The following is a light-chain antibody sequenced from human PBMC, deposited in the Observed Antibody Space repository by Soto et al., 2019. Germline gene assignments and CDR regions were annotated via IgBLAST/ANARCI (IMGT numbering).Light chain of an antibody. Sequence: EIVLTQSPGTLSLSPGERATLSCRASQSVSSNYLAWYQQKPGQPPRLLIYGASSRATGIPDRFGGSGSGTEFTLTTSRMEPEDFAVYYCQQCGNSPWTFGQGTKVEIK. V-gene: IGKV3-20*01. CDR3: QQCGNSPWT. CDR1: QSVSSNY. J-gene: IGKJ1*01. CDR2: GAS.